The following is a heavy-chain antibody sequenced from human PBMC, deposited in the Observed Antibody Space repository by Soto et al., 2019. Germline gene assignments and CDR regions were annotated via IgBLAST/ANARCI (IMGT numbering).Heavy chain of an antibody. CDR2: IIPIFGTA. D-gene: IGHD2-2*01. CDR1: GGTFISYA. Sequence: ASVKVSCKSSGGTFISYAISWVRQAPGQGREWMGGIIPIFGTANYAQKFQGRVTITADESTSTAYMELSSLRSEDTAVYSCASCPQNCITTSPCCLYFDYWGQGTLVTVSS. V-gene: IGHV1-69*13. CDR3: ASCPQNCITTSPCCLYFDY. J-gene: IGHJ4*02.